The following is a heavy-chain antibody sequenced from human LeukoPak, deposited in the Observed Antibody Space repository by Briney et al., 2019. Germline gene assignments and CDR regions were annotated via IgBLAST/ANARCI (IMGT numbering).Heavy chain of an antibody. J-gene: IGHJ4*02. V-gene: IGHV1-69*13. CDR2: IIPIFGTA. CDR1: GGTFSSYI. Sequence: GASVKVSCKASGGTFSSYIITWVRQAPGQGLEWMGGIIPIFGTANYAQKFQGRVTITADESTSTAYMELSSLRSEDTAVYYCARVWEYCSGGSCYPPTYYFDYWGQGTLVTVSS. CDR3: ARVWEYCSGGSCYPPTYYFDY. D-gene: IGHD2-15*01.